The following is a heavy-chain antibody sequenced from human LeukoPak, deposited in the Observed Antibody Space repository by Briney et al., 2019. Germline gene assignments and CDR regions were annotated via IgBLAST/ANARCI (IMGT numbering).Heavy chain of an antibody. CDR3: AKDRGLRFLEWFFDY. V-gene: IGHV3-23*01. J-gene: IGHJ4*02. CDR1: GFTLRTYA. Sequence: PGGSLRLSCAASGFTLRTYAMSWVPQAPGKGLEWVSAISGSDGSTYYADSVKGRFTISRDNSKNTLYLQMNSLRAEDTAVYYCAKDRGLRFLEWFFDYWGQGTLVTVSS. CDR2: ISGSDGST. D-gene: IGHD3-3*01.